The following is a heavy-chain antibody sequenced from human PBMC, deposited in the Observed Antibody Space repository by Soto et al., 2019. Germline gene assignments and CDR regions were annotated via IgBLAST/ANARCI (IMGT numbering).Heavy chain of an antibody. Sequence: ASVKVSCKASGFTITNYGIHWVRQAPGQRLEWMGWINAGNGNTKYSQKFQGRVTITRDTSASTAYMELSSLTSEDTAVYYCARDRGILYCNSPSSYNNWLDPWGQGTLVTSPQ. CDR1: GFTITNYG. D-gene: IGHD2-2*02. CDR3: ARDRGILYCNSPSSYNNWLDP. CDR2: INAGNGNT. V-gene: IGHV1-3*01. J-gene: IGHJ5*02.